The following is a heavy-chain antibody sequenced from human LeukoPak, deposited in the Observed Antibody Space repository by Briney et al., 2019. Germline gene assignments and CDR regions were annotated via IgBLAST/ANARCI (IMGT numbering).Heavy chain of an antibody. V-gene: IGHV1-18*04. Sequence: ASVKVSCKTSGYAFTTYGLSWERQAPGQGLEWMGWINTDYHNVENAEQFHGRATLTADTSTSTAYMELRSLTFDDTGVYYCARDNGGSRDYWGQGTLVTVSS. CDR3: ARDNGGSRDY. D-gene: IGHD1-26*01. J-gene: IGHJ4*02. CDR1: GYAFTTYG. CDR2: INTDYHNV.